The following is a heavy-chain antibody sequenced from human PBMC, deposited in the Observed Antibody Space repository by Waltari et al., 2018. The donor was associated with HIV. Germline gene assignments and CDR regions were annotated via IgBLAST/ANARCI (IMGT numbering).Heavy chain of an antibody. V-gene: IGHV3-15*01. D-gene: IGHD6-19*01. CDR2: IKSKTDGGTT. CDR1: GFTFSNAW. CDR3: TTAYSSGRRYGMDV. J-gene: IGHJ6*02. Sequence: EVQLVESGGGLVKPGGSLRLSCAASGFTFSNAWMSWVSQAPGKGLEWVGRIKSKTDGGTTDYAAPVKGRFTISRDDSKNTLYLQMNSLKTEDTAVYYCTTAYSSGRRYGMDVWGQGTTVTVSS.